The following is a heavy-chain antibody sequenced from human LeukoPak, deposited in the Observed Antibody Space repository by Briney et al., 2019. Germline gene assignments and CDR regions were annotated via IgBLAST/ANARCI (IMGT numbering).Heavy chain of an antibody. CDR1: GGSISSYY. J-gene: IGHJ4*02. Sequence: SETLSLTCTVSGGSISSYYWSWIRQPPGKGLEWIGYIYYSGSTNYNTSLKSRVTMSVDTSKNQFSLKLSSVTAADTAVYYCAREAREQWLATEPRFDYWGQGTLVTVSS. V-gene: IGHV4-59*12. CDR2: IYYSGST. CDR3: AREAREQWLATEPRFDY. D-gene: IGHD6-19*01.